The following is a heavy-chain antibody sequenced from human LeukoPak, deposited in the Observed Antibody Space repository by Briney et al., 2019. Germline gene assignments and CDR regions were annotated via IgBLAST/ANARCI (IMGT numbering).Heavy chain of an antibody. Sequence: SQTLPLTCAISGDXVSNNSATWNWIRQSPSRGLEWLGRTYYRSKWYNDYAVSVKSRITITPDTSKNQFSLQLNSVTPEDTAVYYCARFNWGSNWFDPWGQGTLVTVSS. J-gene: IGHJ5*02. V-gene: IGHV6-1*01. CDR2: TYYRSKWYN. D-gene: IGHD7-27*01. CDR3: ARFNWGSNWFDP. CDR1: GDXVSNNSAT.